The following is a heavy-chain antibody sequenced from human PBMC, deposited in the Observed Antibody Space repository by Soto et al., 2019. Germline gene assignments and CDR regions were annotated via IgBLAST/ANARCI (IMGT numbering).Heavy chain of an antibody. CDR2: IYHSGST. Sequence: QLQLQESGSGLVKPSQPLSLTCAVSGGSISSGGYSWSWIRQPPGKGLEWIVYIYHSGSTYYNTSLKSRVTISVDRSKNQFSLKLSSVTAADTAVYYVAAWGGLPLYYWGQGTLVTVSS. V-gene: IGHV4-30-2*01. J-gene: IGHJ4*02. D-gene: IGHD6-25*01. CDR3: AAWGGLPLYY. CDR1: GGSISSGGYS.